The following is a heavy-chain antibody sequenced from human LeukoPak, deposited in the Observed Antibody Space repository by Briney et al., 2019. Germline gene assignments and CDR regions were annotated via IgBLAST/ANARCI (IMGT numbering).Heavy chain of an antibody. D-gene: IGHD5-18*01. CDR1: GYTFTCYY. Sequence: ASVKVSCKASGYTFTCYYMHWVRQAPGQGLEWMGWINPNSGGTNYAQKFQGRVTMTRDTSISTAYMELSRLRSDDTAVYYCARSRVIKGYSYQNGKISVLDYWGQGNLVTVSS. J-gene: IGHJ4*02. CDR3: ARSRVIKGYSYQNGKISVLDY. V-gene: IGHV1-2*02. CDR2: INPNSGGT.